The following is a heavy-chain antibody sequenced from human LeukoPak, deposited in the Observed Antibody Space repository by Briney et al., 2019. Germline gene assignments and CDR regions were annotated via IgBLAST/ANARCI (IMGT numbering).Heavy chain of an antibody. CDR1: GGSVSSGISY. Sequence: SETLSLTCSVSGGSVSSGISYWSWIRQPPGEGLEWIAYISDSGGSDYSPSLRGRVTISLDTSRNQFSLRLSSVTAADTAVYYCARETYYGSGFYFDYWGQGTLITVSS. J-gene: IGHJ4*02. D-gene: IGHD3-10*01. CDR3: ARETYYGSGFYFDY. CDR2: ISDSGGS. V-gene: IGHV4-61*01.